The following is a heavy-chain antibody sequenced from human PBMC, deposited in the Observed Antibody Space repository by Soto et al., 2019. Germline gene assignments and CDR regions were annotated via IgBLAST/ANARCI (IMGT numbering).Heavy chain of an antibody. D-gene: IGHD4-17*01. Sequence: SETLSLTCTVSGGSISSSSYYWGWIRQPPGKGLEWIGSIYYSGSTYYNPSLKSRVTISVDTSKNQFSLKLSSVTAADTAVYYCARHGWTCRDDYGENYWGQGTLVTVSS. CDR2: IYYSGST. CDR1: GGSISSSSYY. V-gene: IGHV4-39*01. CDR3: ARHGWTCRDDYGENY. J-gene: IGHJ4*02.